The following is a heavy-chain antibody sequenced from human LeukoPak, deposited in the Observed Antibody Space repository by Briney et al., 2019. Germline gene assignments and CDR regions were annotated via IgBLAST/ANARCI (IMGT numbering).Heavy chain of an antibody. J-gene: IGHJ4*02. CDR1: GGSFSGYY. D-gene: IGHD3-22*01. CDR3: ARGYYYDSSGYYS. CDR2: INHSGST. V-gene: IGHV4-34*01. Sequence: SETLSLTCAVYGGSFSGYYWSWIRQPPGKGLEWIGEINHSGSTNYNPSLKSRVTISVDTSKNQFSLKLSSVTAADTAVYYCARGYYYDSSGYYSWGQGTLVTVSS.